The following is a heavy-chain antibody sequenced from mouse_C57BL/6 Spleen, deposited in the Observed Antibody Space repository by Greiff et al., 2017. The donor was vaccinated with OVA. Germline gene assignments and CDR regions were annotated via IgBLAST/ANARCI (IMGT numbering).Heavy chain of an antibody. CDR2: IYPGDGDT. D-gene: IGHD1-1*01. J-gene: IGHJ2*01. V-gene: IGHV1-82*01. Sequence: VQLQQSGPELVKPGASVKISCKASGYAFSSSWMNWVKQRPGKGLEWIGRIYPGDGDTNYNGKFKGKATLTADKSSSTAYMQLSSLTSEDCAVYFCARDYYGSSYYFDYWGQGTTLTVSS. CDR1: GYAFSSSW. CDR3: ARDYYGSSYYFDY.